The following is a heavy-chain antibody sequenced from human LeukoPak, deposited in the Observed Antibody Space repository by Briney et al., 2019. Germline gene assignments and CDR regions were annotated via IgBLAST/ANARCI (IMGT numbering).Heavy chain of an antibody. D-gene: IGHD5-18*01. Sequence: SETLSLTCTVSGGSISSYYWSWIRQPPGKGLEWLGYIYTSGSTNYNPSLKSRVTISVDTSKNQFSLKLSSVTAADTAVYYCARGGYSYGSWFGYYYYYMDVWGKGTTVTVSS. CDR3: ARGGYSYGSWFGYYYYYMDV. CDR1: GGSISSYY. J-gene: IGHJ6*03. V-gene: IGHV4-4*09. CDR2: IYTSGST.